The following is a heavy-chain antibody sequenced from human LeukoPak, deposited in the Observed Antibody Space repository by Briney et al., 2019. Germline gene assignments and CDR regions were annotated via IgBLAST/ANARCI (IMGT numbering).Heavy chain of an antibody. CDR3: ARGRYTFDY. CDR2: IYYSGST. V-gene: IGHV4-59*01. D-gene: IGHD1-1*01. J-gene: IGHJ4*02. Sequence: SETLSLTCTVSGGSISGYYWTWIRQPPGKGLEYIGYIYYSGSTNHNPSLKSRVTISVDTSKDQFSLKLSSVTAADTAVYYCARGRYTFDYWGQGTLVTVSS. CDR1: GGSISGYY.